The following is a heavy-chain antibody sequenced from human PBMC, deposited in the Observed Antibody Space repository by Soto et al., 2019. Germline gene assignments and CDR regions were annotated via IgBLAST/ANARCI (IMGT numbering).Heavy chain of an antibody. J-gene: IGHJ6*01. CDR2: ISYDGDNK. CDR3: TKTYQIGVYCTSTSCYSRGYYGLDV. CDR1: GFTFRNYG. D-gene: IGHD2-2*01. V-gene: IGHV3-30*18. Sequence: PGGSLRLSCSPSGFTFRNYGLVWVRQAPGKGLEWVALISYDGDNKYYSEPARGRFTVSRDNFKNTLFMKMDSLRPEDTAVYYCTKTYQIGVYCTSTSCYSRGYYGLDVWGQGTTVTVSS.